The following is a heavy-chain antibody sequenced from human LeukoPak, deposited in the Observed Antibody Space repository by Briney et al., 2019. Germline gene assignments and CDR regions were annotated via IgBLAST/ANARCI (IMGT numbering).Heavy chain of an antibody. CDR2: IKQDGSEK. J-gene: IGHJ4*02. Sequence: GGSLILSCAASRFTFSTYWMSWVRQAPGKGLEWVANIKQDGSEKYYVDSVKGRFTISRDNAKNSLYLQMNSLRAEDTAVYYCARDLLAGGVDYWGQGTLVTVSS. CDR3: ARDLLAGGVDY. D-gene: IGHD1-26*01. CDR1: RFTFSTYW. V-gene: IGHV3-7*04.